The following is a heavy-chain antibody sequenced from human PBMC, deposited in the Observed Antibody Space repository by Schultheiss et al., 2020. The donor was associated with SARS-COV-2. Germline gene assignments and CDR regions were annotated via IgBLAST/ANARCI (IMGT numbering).Heavy chain of an antibody. CDR3: AKDRSDHYYDSSGTNY. V-gene: IGHV3-30*04. D-gene: IGHD3-22*01. CDR2: ISYDGSNK. J-gene: IGHJ4*02. CDR1: GFTFSNYA. Sequence: GGSLRLSCAASGFTFSNYAMHWVRQAPGKGLEWLAVISYDGSNKYYADSVKGRFTISRDNSKNTLYLQMNSLRAEDTAVYYCAKDRSDHYYDSSGTNYWGQGTLVTVSS.